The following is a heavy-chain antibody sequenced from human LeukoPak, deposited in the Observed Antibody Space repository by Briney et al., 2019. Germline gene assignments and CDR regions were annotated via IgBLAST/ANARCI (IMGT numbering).Heavy chain of an antibody. CDR2: ISGSGGST. CDR3: AKWGTWAQLLHNWFDP. J-gene: IGHJ5*02. D-gene: IGHD2-2*01. V-gene: IGHV3-23*01. CDR1: GFTFSSYG. Sequence: GGSLRLSCAASGFTFSSYGMHWVRQAPGKGLEWVSAISGSGGSTYYADSVKGRFTISRDNSKNTLYLQMNSLRAEDTAVYDFAKWGTWAQLLHNWFDPWGQGTLVTVSS.